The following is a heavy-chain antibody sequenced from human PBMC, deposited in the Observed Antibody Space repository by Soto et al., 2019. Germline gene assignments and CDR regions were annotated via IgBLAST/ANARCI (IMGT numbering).Heavy chain of an antibody. CDR1: GFTFNRYW. CDR2: INSDGIST. J-gene: IGHJ6*02. CDR3: ARDLIHLWSIDYYYYGMYV. V-gene: IGHV3-74*01. Sequence: GSLRIPCAASGFTFNRYWMHWVRQSPGKGLVGVSHINSDGISTSYADSVKGRFTISRDNAKNTLYLQMNSLEPEDTAIYYCARDLIHLWSIDYYYYGMYVWGQGTTVTLPS. D-gene: IGHD5-18*01.